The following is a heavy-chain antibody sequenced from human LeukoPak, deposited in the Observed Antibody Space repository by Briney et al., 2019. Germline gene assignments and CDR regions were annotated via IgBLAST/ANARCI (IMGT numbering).Heavy chain of an antibody. V-gene: IGHV1-2*02. D-gene: IGHD2-21*02. Sequence: ASVKVSCKASGYTFTGYYMHWVRQAPGQGLEWMGWINPNSGGTNYAQKFQGRVTMTRDTSISTAYMELSRLRSDDTAVYYCARGSAYCGGDCSPSYWGQGTLVTVSS. CDR2: INPNSGGT. CDR3: ARGSAYCGGDCSPSY. CDR1: GYTFTGYY. J-gene: IGHJ4*02.